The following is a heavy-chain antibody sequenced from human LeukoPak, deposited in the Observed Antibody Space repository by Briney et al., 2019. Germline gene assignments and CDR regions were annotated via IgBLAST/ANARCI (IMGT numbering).Heavy chain of an antibody. CDR3: ARGRSGSYNWFDP. Sequence: SETLSLTCTVSGGSISGYYWSWIRQPPGKGLEWIGYIYYSGSTNYNPSLKSRVTISVDTSKNQFSLKLSSVTAADTAVYYCARGRSGSYNWFDPWGQGTLVTVSS. J-gene: IGHJ5*02. V-gene: IGHV4-59*01. CDR2: IYYSGST. D-gene: IGHD1-26*01. CDR1: GGSISGYY.